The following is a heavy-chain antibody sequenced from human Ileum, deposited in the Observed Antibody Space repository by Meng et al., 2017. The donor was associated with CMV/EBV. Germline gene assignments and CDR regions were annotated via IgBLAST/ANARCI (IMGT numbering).Heavy chain of an antibody. CDR2: INHSGRT. CDR1: GGSFSDCF. V-gene: IGHV4-34*01. Sequence: YGGSFSDCFWGWVRQPPGKGLEWIGEINHSGRTNYNSSLKSRVPILVDTSKNQFSLKLSSVTAADTAVYYCARGQRITLVRGGRFDPWGQGTLVTVSS. J-gene: IGHJ5*02. CDR3: ARGQRITLVRGGRFDP. D-gene: IGHD3-10*01.